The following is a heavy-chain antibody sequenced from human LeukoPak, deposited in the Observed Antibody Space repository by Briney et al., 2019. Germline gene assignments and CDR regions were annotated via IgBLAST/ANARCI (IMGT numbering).Heavy chain of an antibody. D-gene: IGHD6-19*01. CDR1: GFTFSNYG. CDR2: ISGSGVST. V-gene: IGHV3-23*01. CDR3: AKDPHSSGWYFDY. Sequence: GGSLRLSCAASGFTFSNYGVSWVRQAPGKGLEWVSTISGSGVSTYYADSVKGRFTISRDNSKNTLYVQMNSLRAEDTAVYYCAKDPHSSGWYFDYWGQGTLVTVSS. J-gene: IGHJ4*02.